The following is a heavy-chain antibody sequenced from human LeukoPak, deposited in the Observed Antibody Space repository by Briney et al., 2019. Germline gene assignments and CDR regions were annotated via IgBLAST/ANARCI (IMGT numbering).Heavy chain of an antibody. D-gene: IGHD3-3*01. CDR3: ARVHYDFWSGYIGVDAFDI. V-gene: IGHV4-34*01. CDR2: INHSGST. Sequence: ASETLSLTCAVYGGSFSGYYWSWIRQPPGKGLGWIGEINHSGSTNYNPSLKGRVTISVDTSKNQFSLKLSSVTAADTAVYYCARVHYDFWSGYIGVDAFDIWGQGTMVTVSS. J-gene: IGHJ3*02. CDR1: GGSFSGYY.